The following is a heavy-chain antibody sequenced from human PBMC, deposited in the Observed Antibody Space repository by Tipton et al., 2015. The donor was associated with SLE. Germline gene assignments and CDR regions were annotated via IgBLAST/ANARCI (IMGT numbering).Heavy chain of an antibody. CDR2: IYYSGST. CDR3: ARRGVTGTTGWFDP. V-gene: IGHV4-39*01. J-gene: IGHJ5*02. D-gene: IGHD1-7*01. CDR1: GGSISSSSYY. Sequence: TLSLTCTVSGGSISSSSYYWGWIRQPPGKGLEWIGSIYYSGSTYYNPSLKSRVTISVDTSKNQFSLKLSSVTAADTAVYYCARRGVTGTTGWFDPWGQGTLATVSS.